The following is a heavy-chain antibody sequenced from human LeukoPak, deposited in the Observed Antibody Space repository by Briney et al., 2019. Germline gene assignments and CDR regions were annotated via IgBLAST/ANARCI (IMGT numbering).Heavy chain of an antibody. Sequence: PGGSLRLSCAAPGFTVSNNYINWVRQAPGKGLEWVSVIYGGGNTSYAASVKGRFALSRDNSKKTIYLQIDSLRAEDTAVYYCGRAGSYYYDSSGLYRPNDYWGQGTLVTVSS. CDR1: GFTVSNNY. CDR2: IYGGGNT. J-gene: IGHJ4*02. D-gene: IGHD3-22*01. CDR3: GRAGSYYYDSSGLYRPNDY. V-gene: IGHV3-53*01.